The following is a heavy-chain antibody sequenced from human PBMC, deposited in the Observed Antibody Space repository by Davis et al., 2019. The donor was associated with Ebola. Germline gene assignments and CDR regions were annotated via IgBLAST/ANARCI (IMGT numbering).Heavy chain of an antibody. Sequence: GESLMIYCAASGFSLSSYGVHGVRQPPGKGLEWVAVIWSDETKRHYADSVKGRFTISRNNSKNTLYLQMTSLRAEDTALYYCAKDLYGDYDLDYWGQGTLVTVSS. CDR1: GFSLSSYG. J-gene: IGHJ4*02. CDR2: IWSDETKR. V-gene: IGHV3-33*06. D-gene: IGHD2-21*02. CDR3: AKDLYGDYDLDY.